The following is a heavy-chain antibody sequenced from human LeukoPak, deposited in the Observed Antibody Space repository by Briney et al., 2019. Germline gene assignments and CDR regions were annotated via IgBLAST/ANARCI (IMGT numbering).Heavy chain of an antibody. CDR1: GYSISSGYY. V-gene: IGHV4-38-2*01. D-gene: IGHD3-10*01. CDR3: ARVSYYYGSGSKLGVFDY. CDR2: IYHSGST. J-gene: IGHJ4*02. Sequence: SETLSLTCAVSGYSISSGYYWDWFRQPPGKGLEWIETIYHSGSTYYNPSLKSRVTISVDTSKNQFSLKLSSVTAADTAVYYCARVSYYYGSGSKLGVFDYWGQGTLVTVSS.